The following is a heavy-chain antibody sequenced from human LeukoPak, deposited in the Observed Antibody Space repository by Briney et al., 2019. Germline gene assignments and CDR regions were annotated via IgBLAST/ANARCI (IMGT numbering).Heavy chain of an antibody. V-gene: IGHV1-69*13. CDR1: EGPFTTSA. J-gene: IGHJ4*02. D-gene: IGHD1-26*01. Sequence: GASVGVSYTASEGPFTTSATSWVPQSPGHRLRCWGGIIPIFGTASYAQKFQGRVTITADESTSTAYMELSSLRSEDTAVYYCARGPIDYSGSYFDYWGQGTLVTVSS. CDR3: ARGPIDYSGSYFDY. CDR2: IIPIFGTA.